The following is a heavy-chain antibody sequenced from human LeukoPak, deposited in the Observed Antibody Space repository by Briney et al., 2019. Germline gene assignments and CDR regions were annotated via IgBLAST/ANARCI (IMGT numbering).Heavy chain of an antibody. CDR3: ARGSEDIAVVVAAIWSDY. J-gene: IGHJ4*02. CDR2: ISSSSSYI. V-gene: IGHV3-21*01. CDR1: GFTFSSYS. Sequence: PGGSLRLSCAAFGFTFSSYSMNWVRQAPGKGLEWVSSISSSSSYIYYADSVKGRFTISRDNAKNSLYLQMNSLRAEDTAVYYCARGSEDIAVVVAAIWSDYWGQGTLVTVSS. D-gene: IGHD2-15*01.